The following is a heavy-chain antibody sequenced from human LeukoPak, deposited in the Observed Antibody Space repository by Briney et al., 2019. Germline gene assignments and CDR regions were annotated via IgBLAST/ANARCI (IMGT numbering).Heavy chain of an antibody. V-gene: IGHV4-4*07. CDR1: GGSISSYY. J-gene: IGHJ5*02. Sequence: SETLSLTCTVSGGSISSYYWSWIRQPAGKGLEWVGRIYTSGSTNYNPSLKSRVTMSVDTSKNQFSLKLSSVTAADTAVYYCARDVTLVGYDFWKGNWFDPWGQGTLVTVSS. D-gene: IGHD3-3*01. CDR3: ARDVTLVGYDFWKGNWFDP. CDR2: IYTSGST.